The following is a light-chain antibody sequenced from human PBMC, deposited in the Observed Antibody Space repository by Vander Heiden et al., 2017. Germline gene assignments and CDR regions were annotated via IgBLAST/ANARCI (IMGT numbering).Light chain of an antibody. CDR1: QSVSSN. CDR3: QQYNNWPYT. CDR2: DAS. J-gene: IGKJ2*01. V-gene: IGKV3-15*01. Sequence: IVMTQSPATLSVSPGERATLSCRASQSVSSNLAWFQQRPGQAPRLLIFDASSRATGIPARFSGSGSGTEFTLTISSLQSEDFAVYYCQQYNNWPYTFGLGTKLEIK.